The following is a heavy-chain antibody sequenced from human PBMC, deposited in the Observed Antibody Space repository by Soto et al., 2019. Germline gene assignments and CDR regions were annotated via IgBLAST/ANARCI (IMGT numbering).Heavy chain of an antibody. V-gene: IGHV1-58*01. CDR3: AAGDGYTSKARYYYYGMDV. D-gene: IGHD5-12*01. CDR2: IVVGSGNT. J-gene: IGHJ6*02. Sequence: QMQLVQSGPEVKKPGTSVKVSCKASGFTFTSSAVQWVRQARGQRLEWIGWIVVGSGNTNYAQKFQERVTITRDMSTSTAYMALSSLRSEDTAVYYCAAGDGYTSKARYYYYGMDVWGQGTTVTVSS. CDR1: GFTFTSSA.